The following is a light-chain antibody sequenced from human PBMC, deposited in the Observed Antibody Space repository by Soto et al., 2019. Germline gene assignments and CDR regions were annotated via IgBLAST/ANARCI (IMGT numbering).Light chain of an antibody. V-gene: IGKV1-5*01. CDR2: DAS. CDR1: QNINNW. J-gene: IGKJ1*01. Sequence: GDRVTITCRASQNINNWIAWYQQKPGKAPKFLIYDASTLESGVPSRFSGSGFGTEFSLTISSLQPDDFGSYYCQHMRTFCQGTKVEIK. CDR3: QHMRT.